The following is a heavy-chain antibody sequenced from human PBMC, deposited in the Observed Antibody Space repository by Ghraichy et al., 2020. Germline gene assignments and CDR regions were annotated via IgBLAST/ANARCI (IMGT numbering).Heavy chain of an antibody. CDR1: GGSISSGDYF. D-gene: IGHD5-24*01. Sequence: SETLSLTCSVSGGSISSGDYFWGWIRQPPGKGLEWIGIIYNSGNTYYNPSLKSRVSMSIDTSTNQFSLNLRSVTAADTAVYYCARHKSMADWFDPWGQGTLVTVSS. J-gene: IGHJ5*02. CDR2: IYNSGNT. V-gene: IGHV4-39*01. CDR3: ARHKSMADWFDP.